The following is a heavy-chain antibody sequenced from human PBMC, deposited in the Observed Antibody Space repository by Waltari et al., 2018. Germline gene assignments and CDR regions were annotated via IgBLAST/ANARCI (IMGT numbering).Heavy chain of an antibody. Sequence: QVQLVQSGAEVTKPGSSVKGACKASGVTFSSYAISWGGQAPGQGLEWMGGITPIFGTANYAQKFQGRVTITADESTSTAYMELSSLRSEDTAVYYCALTGEDYYYGMDVWGQGTTVTVSS. CDR2: ITPIFGTA. CDR1: GVTFSSYA. CDR3: ALTGEDYYYGMDV. J-gene: IGHJ6*02. V-gene: IGHV1-69*01. D-gene: IGHD7-27*01.